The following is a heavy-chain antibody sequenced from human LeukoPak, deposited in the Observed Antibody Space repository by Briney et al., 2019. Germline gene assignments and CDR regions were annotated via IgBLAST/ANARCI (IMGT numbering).Heavy chain of an antibody. D-gene: IGHD3-3*01. CDR3: ARGRSSTIFGVVIFPRFDP. V-gene: IGHV4-34*01. J-gene: IGHJ5*02. CDR2: INHSGST. CDR1: GGSFSGYY. Sequence: SETLSLTCAVYGGSFSGYYWSWIRQPPGKGLEWIGEINHSGSTNYNPSLKSRVTISVDTSKNQFSLKLSSVTAADTAVYYCARGRSSTIFGVVIFPRFDPWGQGTLVTVSS.